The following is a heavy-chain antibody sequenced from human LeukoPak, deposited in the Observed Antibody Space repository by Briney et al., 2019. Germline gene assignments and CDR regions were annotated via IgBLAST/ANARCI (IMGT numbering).Heavy chain of an antibody. CDR3: ARHPPAMANFDY. CDR2: ISSSGSTI. CDR1: GFTFSDYY. V-gene: IGHV3-11*01. Sequence: PGGSLGLSCAASGFTFSDYYMSWIRQAPGKGLEWVSYISSSGSTIYYADSVKGRFTISRDNAKNSLYLQMNSLRAEDTAVYYCARHPPAMANFDYWGQGTLVTVSS. D-gene: IGHD5-18*01. J-gene: IGHJ4*02.